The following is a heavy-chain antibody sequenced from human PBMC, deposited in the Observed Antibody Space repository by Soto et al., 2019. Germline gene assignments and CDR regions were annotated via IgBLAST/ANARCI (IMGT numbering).Heavy chain of an antibody. J-gene: IGHJ4*02. CDR2: IYWDDDK. CDR1: GFSLSTSGAG. V-gene: IGHV2-5*02. D-gene: IGHD5-12*01. CDR3: AHKGDGYRGFKY. Sequence: QITLKESGPTLVKPTQTLTLTCTLSGFSLSTSGAGVGWIRQPPGKALEWLALIYWDDDKRYSPSLKSRLTITKDPSKNQVVLTMTNMDPVDTAAYYCAHKGDGYRGFKYWGQGTLVTVSS.